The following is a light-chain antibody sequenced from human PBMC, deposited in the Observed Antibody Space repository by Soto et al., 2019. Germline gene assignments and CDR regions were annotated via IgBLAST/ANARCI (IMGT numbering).Light chain of an antibody. CDR3: QQYGSSLFT. CDR2: GAS. CDR1: QSVSSSY. J-gene: IGKJ3*01. Sequence: EIVLTQSPGTLSLSPGERATLSCRASQSVSSSYLAWYQQKPGQAPRLLIYGASSRATGIPDRFSGSGSGTAFTLTISRLEPEHFAVYYCQQYGSSLFTFGPGTKVDIK. V-gene: IGKV3-20*01.